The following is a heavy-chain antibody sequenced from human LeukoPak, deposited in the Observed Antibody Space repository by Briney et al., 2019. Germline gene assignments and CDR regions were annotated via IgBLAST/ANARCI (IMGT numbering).Heavy chain of an antibody. CDR1: GYFISSGYY. J-gene: IGHJ6*03. CDR2: IYHSGST. V-gene: IGHV4-38-2*02. CDR3: ARVPYYYYYMDV. Sequence: SETLSLTCTVSGYFISSGYYWGWIRQPPGKGLQWIGSIYHSGSTYYNPSLKSRVTISADTSKNQFSLKLTSVTAADTAVYYCARVPYYYYYMDVWGKGTTVTVSS.